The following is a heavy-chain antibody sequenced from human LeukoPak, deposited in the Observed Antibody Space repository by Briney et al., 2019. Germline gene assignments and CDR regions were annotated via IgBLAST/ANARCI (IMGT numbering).Heavy chain of an antibody. CDR2: IYYSGST. CDR3: AREAGPADYFDY. D-gene: IGHD3-10*01. CDR1: GGSISSYY. Sequence: SETLSLTCTVAGGSISSYYWSWIRQPPGNGLEWIGYIYYSGSTNYNPSLKSRVTISVDTSKNQFSLKLSSVTAADTAVYYCAREAGPADYFDYWGQGTLVTVSS. V-gene: IGHV4-59*01. J-gene: IGHJ4*02.